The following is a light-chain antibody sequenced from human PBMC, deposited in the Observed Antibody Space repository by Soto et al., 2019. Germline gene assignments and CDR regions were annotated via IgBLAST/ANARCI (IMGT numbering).Light chain of an antibody. CDR1: QSVNSN. CDR3: QQYDIWPPYT. J-gene: IGKJ2*01. CDR2: GAS. Sequence: EIVMTQSPATLSVSPGERATLSCRASQSVNSNLAWYQQKPGQAPRLLIYGASSRATGIPARFSGSGSGTEFTLTISSLQSEDFAIYYCQQYDIWPPYTFGQGTKVDI. V-gene: IGKV3-15*01.